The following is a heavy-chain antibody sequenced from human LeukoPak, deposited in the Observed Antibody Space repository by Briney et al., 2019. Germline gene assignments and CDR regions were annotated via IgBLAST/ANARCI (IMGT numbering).Heavy chain of an antibody. J-gene: IGHJ4*02. Sequence: GGSLRLSCAASQFTFSNYAMSWVRQAPGKGLEWVANIKEDGSEKYYVDSVKGRFTISRDNAKNSLYLQMNSLRAEDTAVYYCARSPVADYWGQGTLVTVSS. V-gene: IGHV3-7*01. CDR1: QFTFSNYA. D-gene: IGHD6-19*01. CDR2: IKEDGSEK. CDR3: ARSPVADY.